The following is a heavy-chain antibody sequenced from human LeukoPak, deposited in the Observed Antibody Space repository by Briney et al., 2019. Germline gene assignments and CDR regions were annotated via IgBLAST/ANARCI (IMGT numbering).Heavy chain of an antibody. J-gene: IGHJ1*01. Sequence: GGSLRLSCETSGFIFSNCWMTWVRQAPGKGLEWVANIKTDASEKYYADSVKGRFTISRDNAKMSLYLQMNSLRVEDTAVYYCATYSTRNAREFQSWGQGTLVTVSP. CDR2: IKTDASEK. CDR3: ATYSTRNAREFQS. V-gene: IGHV3-7*01. CDR1: GFIFSNCW. D-gene: IGHD4-11*01.